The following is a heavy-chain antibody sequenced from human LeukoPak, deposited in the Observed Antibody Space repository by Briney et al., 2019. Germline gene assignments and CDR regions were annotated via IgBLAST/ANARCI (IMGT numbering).Heavy chain of an antibody. V-gene: IGHV1-8*01. CDR3: ARTAYDYVWGSIDY. CDR1: GYTFTSYD. CDR2: LNPNSGNT. D-gene: IGHD3-16*01. J-gene: IGHJ4*02. Sequence: ASVKVSCKASGYTFTSYDINWVRQATGQGLEWMGWLNPNSGNTGYAQKFQGRVTMTRNTSISTAYMELSSLRSEDTAVYYWARTAYDYVWGSIDYWGQGTLVTVSS.